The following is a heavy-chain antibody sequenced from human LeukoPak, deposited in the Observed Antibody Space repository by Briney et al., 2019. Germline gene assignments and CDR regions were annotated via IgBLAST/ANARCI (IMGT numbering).Heavy chain of an antibody. D-gene: IGHD2-2*01. CDR3: ARPYCSGNKCYRLDY. Sequence: ASVKVSCKTSGYSFSSYGLNWVRQAPGQGLEWIGWFNGYNGNTMSTQKFQGRIIMTADTSANTGYVELRSLTSDDTAVYFCARPYCSGNKCYRLDYWGQGTLVTVSS. J-gene: IGHJ4*02. V-gene: IGHV1-18*04. CDR1: GYSFSSYG. CDR2: FNGYNGNT.